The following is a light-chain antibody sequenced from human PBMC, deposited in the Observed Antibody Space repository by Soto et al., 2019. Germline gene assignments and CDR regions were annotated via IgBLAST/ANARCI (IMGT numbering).Light chain of an antibody. CDR2: KAS. V-gene: IGKV1-5*03. CDR1: QSINSW. J-gene: IGKJ4*01. Sequence: DIQMTQSPSTLSASVGDRVTITCRASQSINSWLAWYQQKPGKAPNLLIFKASSLESGVPSRFSGSGSGTEFTLTISSLQPDDFATYYCQQYNSYSLTFGGGTKVEIK. CDR3: QQYNSYSLT.